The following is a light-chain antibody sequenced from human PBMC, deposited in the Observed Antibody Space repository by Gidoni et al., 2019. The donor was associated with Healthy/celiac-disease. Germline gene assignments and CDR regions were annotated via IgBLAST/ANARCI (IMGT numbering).Light chain of an antibody. V-gene: IGKV3-11*01. J-gene: IGKJ5*01. CDR1: QSVSRY. CDR2: DAS. Sequence: DIVLTQSPATLSLSPGERATLSCRASQSVSRYLAWYQQKPGQAPRLLIYDASNRATGIPARFSGSGSGTDFTLTISSLEPEEFAVYYGQQRSNWPITFGQGTRLEIK. CDR3: QQRSNWPIT.